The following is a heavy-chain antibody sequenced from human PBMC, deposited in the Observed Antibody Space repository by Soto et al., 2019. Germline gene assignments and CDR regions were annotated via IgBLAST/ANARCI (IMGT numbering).Heavy chain of an antibody. CDR3: AKVAATIFGVVPSGNFDY. Sequence: GGSLRLSCAASGFTFSSYAMSWVRQAPGKGLEWVSAISGSGGSTYYADSVKGRFTISRDNSKNTLYLQMNSLRAEDTAVYYCAKVAATIFGVVPSGNFDYWGQGTLVTVSS. D-gene: IGHD3-3*01. J-gene: IGHJ4*02. CDR1: GFTFSSYA. CDR2: ISGSGGST. V-gene: IGHV3-23*01.